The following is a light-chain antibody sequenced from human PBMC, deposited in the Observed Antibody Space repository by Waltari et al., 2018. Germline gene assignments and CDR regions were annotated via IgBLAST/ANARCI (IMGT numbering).Light chain of an antibody. CDR2: GNY. V-gene: IGLV1-40*01. J-gene: IGLJ2*01. Sequence: QSVLTQPPSVSGAPGQRVTITCTGSSPNIGAGPDVHWYQQFPGTAPKLLIYGNYNRPSGVPDRFSGSKSGTSASLAITGLQAEDEADYYCQSYDSSLSGVFGGGTKLTVL. CDR1: SPNIGAGPD. CDR3: QSYDSSLSGV.